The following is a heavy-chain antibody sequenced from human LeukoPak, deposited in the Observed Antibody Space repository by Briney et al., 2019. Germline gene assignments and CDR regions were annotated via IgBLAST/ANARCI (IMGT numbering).Heavy chain of an antibody. D-gene: IGHD5-24*01. V-gene: IGHV1-2*02. CDR1: GYTFTGYY. J-gene: IGHJ3*02. Sequence: ASVKVSCKASGYTFTGYYVHWVRQAPGQGLEWMGWINPNTGGTNYAQKFQGGVTLTRDTSISTAHMELSSLRSDDTSVYYCARVRITILHDAFDIWGQGTVVTVSS. CDR2: INPNTGGT. CDR3: ARVRITILHDAFDI.